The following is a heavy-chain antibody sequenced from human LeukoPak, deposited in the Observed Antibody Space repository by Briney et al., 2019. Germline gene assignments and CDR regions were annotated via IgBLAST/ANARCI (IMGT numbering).Heavy chain of an antibody. CDR1: GFTFTSSA. V-gene: IGHV1-58*01. J-gene: IGHJ4*02. CDR3: AAARPGRDYGDYYFDY. CDR2: IVVGSGNT. D-gene: IGHD4-17*01. Sequence: EASVKVSCKASGFTFTSSAVQWLRQARGQRLEWIGWIVVGSGNTNYAQKFQERVTITRDMSTSTAYMELSSLRSEDTAVYYCAAARPGRDYGDYYFDYWGQGTLVTVSS.